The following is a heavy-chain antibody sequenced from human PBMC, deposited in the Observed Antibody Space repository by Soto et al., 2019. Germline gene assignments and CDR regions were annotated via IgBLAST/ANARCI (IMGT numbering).Heavy chain of an antibody. CDR2: INPNSGGT. CDR3: ALARGHDSSGYYSPSDY. D-gene: IGHD3-22*01. Sequence: QVQLVQSGAEVKKPGASVKVSCKASGYTFTGYYMHWVRQAPGQGLEWMGWINPNSGGTNYAQKFQGRVTMTRDTSISTAYMELSRLRSDDTAVYYCALARGHDSSGYYSPSDYWGQGTLVTVSS. CDR1: GYTFTGYY. V-gene: IGHV1-2*02. J-gene: IGHJ4*02.